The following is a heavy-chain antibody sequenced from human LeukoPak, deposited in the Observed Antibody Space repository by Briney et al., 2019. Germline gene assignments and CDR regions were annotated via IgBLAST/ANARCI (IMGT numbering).Heavy chain of an antibody. Sequence: PGGSLRLSCAASGFTVSTNYMSWVRQAPGKGLEWVSAISGDGGTTYYADSVKGRFTISRDNSKNTLLLQMNSLRAEDTAVYYCAKDREGLSSGYDLEYFDYWGQGTLVTVSS. V-gene: IGHV3-23*01. D-gene: IGHD5-12*01. CDR2: ISGDGGTT. J-gene: IGHJ4*02. CDR1: GFTVSTNY. CDR3: AKDREGLSSGYDLEYFDY.